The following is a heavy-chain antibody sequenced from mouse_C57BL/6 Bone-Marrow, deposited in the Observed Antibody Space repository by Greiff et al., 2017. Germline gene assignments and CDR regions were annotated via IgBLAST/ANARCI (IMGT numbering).Heavy chain of an antibody. J-gene: IGHJ2*01. CDR1: GYTFTSYW. CDR2: IDPSDSYT. D-gene: IGHD1-1*01. CDR3: ARFQNDYGSSYEYFDY. V-gene: IGHV1-50*01. Sequence: QVQLQQPGAELVKPGASVKLSCKASGYTFTSYWMQWVKQRPGQGLEWIGEIDPSDSYTNYNQKFKGKATLTVDTSSSTAYMQLSSLTSEDSAVYYCARFQNDYGSSYEYFDYWGQGTTLTVSS.